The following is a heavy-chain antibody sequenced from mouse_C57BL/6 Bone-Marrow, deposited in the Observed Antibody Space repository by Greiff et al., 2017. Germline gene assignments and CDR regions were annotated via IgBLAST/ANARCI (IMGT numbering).Heavy chain of an antibody. V-gene: IGHV1-59*01. D-gene: IGHD1-1*01. CDR3: ARDGSSYAFDY. CDR1: GYTFTSYW. CDR2: IDPSDSYT. Sequence: VQLQQPGAELVRPGTSVKLSCKASGYTFTSYWVHWVKQRPGQGLEWIGVIDPSDSYTNYNQKFKGKATLTVDTSSSTAYMQLSSLTSEDSAVYYCARDGSSYAFDYWGQGTTLTVSS. J-gene: IGHJ2*01.